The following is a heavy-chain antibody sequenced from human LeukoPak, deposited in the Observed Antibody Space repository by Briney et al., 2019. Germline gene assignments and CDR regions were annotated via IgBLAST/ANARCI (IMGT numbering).Heavy chain of an antibody. CDR1: GFTFNSYA. CDR3: ARGMGSGYEYYYYAYGMDV. J-gene: IGHJ6*02. D-gene: IGHD5-12*01. Sequence: GRSLRLSCEASGFTFNSYAMHWVRQAPGKGLEWVAIIWYDGTNKYYGDSVKGRFTISRDNSKNTLYLQMNRLRAEDTAVYYRARGMGSGYEYYYYAYGMDVWGQGTTVTVSS. V-gene: IGHV3-33*01. CDR2: IWYDGTNK.